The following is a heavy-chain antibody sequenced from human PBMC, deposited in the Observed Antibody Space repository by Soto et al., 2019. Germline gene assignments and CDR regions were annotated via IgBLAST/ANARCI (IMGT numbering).Heavy chain of an antibody. V-gene: IGHV6-1*01. CDR2: TYYRSKWYN. CDR1: GYSVSSSSAA. CDR3: ARGGLYCSSTSCDWGGDYGMDV. J-gene: IGHJ6*02. Sequence: PSHTLSLTCAISGYSVSSSSAAWNVIRQSPSRGLEWLGRTYYRSKWYNDYAVSVKSRITINPDTSKNQFSLQLNSVTPEDTAVYYCARGGLYCSSTSCDWGGDYGMDVWGQGTTVTVSS. D-gene: IGHD2-2*01.